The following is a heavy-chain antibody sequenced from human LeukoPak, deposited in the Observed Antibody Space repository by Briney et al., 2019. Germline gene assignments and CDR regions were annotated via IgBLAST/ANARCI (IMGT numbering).Heavy chain of an antibody. Sequence: SETLSLTCTVSGGSISSGDYYWGWVRQPPGRGLEWIGYVYYSGSTYYNPSLKSRVTISVDTSKNQFSLKLSSVTTADTAVFYCARGRNDNGYYFDYWGQGTLVTVSS. V-gene: IGHV4-30-4*02. CDR3: ARGRNDNGYYFDY. CDR1: GGSISSGDYY. D-gene: IGHD1-14*01. CDR2: VYYSGST. J-gene: IGHJ4*02.